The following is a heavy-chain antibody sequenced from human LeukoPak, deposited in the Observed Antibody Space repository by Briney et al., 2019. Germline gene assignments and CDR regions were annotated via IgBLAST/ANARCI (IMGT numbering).Heavy chain of an antibody. D-gene: IGHD2-21*02. CDR3: ARGGGIVVVTRGCDY. J-gene: IGHJ4*02. V-gene: IGHV1-46*01. CDR1: GYTFTSYY. CDR2: INPSGGST. Sequence: ASLKVSCMASGYTFTSYYMHWVRQAPGQGLEWMGIINPSGGSTSYEQKFQGRVTMTRDTSTSTVYMELSSLRSADTAVYYCARGGGIVVVTRGCDYWGQGTLVTVSS.